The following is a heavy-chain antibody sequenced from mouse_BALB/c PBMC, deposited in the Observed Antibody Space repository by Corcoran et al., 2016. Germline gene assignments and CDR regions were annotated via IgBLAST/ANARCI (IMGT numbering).Heavy chain of an antibody. CDR1: GYTFTDYY. Sequence: QIQLQQSGPELVKPGASVKISCKASGYTFTDYYINWVKQKPGQGLEWIGWIYPGSGNTKYNEKFKVKATLTVDTSSSTAYMQLSSLTSEDTAVYVCARTGYGNSFFAYWGQGTLVTVSA. J-gene: IGHJ3*01. D-gene: IGHD2-10*02. CDR3: ARTGYGNSFFAY. CDR2: IYPGSGNT. V-gene: IGHV1-84*02.